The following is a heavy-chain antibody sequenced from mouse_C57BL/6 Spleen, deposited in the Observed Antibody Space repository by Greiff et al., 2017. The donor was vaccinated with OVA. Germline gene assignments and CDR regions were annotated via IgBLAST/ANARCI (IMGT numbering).Heavy chain of an antibody. V-gene: IGHV14-3*01. CDR1: GFNIKNTY. CDR3: AFLITTVVNAYFDY. Sequence: VHVKQSVAELVRPGASVKLSCTASGFNIKNTYMHWVKQRPEQGLEWIGRIDPANGNTKYAPKFQGKATITADTSSNTAYLQLSSLTSEDTAIYYCAFLITTVVNAYFDYWGQGTTLTVSS. CDR2: IDPANGNT. J-gene: IGHJ2*01. D-gene: IGHD1-1*01.